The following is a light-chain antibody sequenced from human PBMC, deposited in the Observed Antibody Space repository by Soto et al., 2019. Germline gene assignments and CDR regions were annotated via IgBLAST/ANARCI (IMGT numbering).Light chain of an antibody. CDR2: RAS. CDR3: QQTYSIPWT. Sequence: DIQMTQSPSSLSGSVGDRVTISCRASQNIVNYLHWYQRKPGTAPRLLISRASTVRSGVPPRFSGSGSGRDVTLTISSLRPEDIGTYFCQQTYSIPWTFGPGTRVEI. CDR1: QNIVNY. V-gene: IGKV1-39*01. J-gene: IGKJ1*01.